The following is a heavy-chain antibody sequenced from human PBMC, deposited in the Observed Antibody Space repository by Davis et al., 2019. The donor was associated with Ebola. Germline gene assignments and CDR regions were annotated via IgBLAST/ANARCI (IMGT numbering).Heavy chain of an antibody. CDR3: ARDQGEWELLLGFDY. J-gene: IGHJ4*02. CDR2: ISYDGSNK. CDR1: GFTFSSYS. Sequence: GESLKISCAASGFTFSSYSMNWVRQAPGKGLEWVAVISYDGSNKYYADSVKGRFTISRDNSKNTLYLQMNSLRAEDTAVYYCARDQGEWELLLGFDYWGQGTLVTVSS. D-gene: IGHD1-26*01. V-gene: IGHV3-30*03.